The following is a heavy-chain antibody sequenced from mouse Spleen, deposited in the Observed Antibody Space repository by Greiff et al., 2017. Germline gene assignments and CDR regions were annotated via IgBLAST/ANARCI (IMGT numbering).Heavy chain of an antibody. Sequence: VKLVESGPGLVAPSQSLSITCTVSGFSLTNYAVHWVRQSPGKGLEWLGVIWSDGSTDYNAAFISRLSISKDNSKSQVFFKMNSLQADDTAIYYCARNNWDSAWFAYWGQGTLVTVSA. D-gene: IGHD4-1*01. V-gene: IGHV2-4-1*01. CDR2: IWSDGST. J-gene: IGHJ3*01. CDR3: ARNNWDSAWFAY. CDR1: GFSLTNYA.